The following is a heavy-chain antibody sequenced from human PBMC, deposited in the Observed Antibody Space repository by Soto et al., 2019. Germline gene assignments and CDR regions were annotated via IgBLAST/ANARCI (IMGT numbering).Heavy chain of an antibody. D-gene: IGHD3-10*01. V-gene: IGHV3-53*01. J-gene: IGHJ6*02. CDR3: ARDLWFGESPPVYYYYGMDV. Sequence: GGSLRLSCAASGFTVSSNYMSWVRQAPGKGLEWVSVIYSGGSTYYADSVKGRFTISRDNSKNTLYLQMNSLRAEDTAVYYCARDLWFGESPPVYYYYGMDVWVQGTTVTVSS. CDR1: GFTVSSNY. CDR2: IYSGGST.